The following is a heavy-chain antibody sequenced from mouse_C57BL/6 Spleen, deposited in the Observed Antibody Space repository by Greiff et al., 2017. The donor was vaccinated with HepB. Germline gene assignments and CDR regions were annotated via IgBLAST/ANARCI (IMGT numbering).Heavy chain of an antibody. J-gene: IGHJ4*01. Sequence: QVHVKQPGAELVKPGASVKMSCKASGYTFTSYWITWVKQRPGQGLEWIGDIYPGSGSTNYNEKFKSKATLTVDTSSSTAYMQLSSLTSEDSAVYYCARSLHSNYDDYYAMDYWGQGTSVTVSS. V-gene: IGHV1-55*01. CDR3: ARSLHSNYDDYYAMDY. D-gene: IGHD2-5*01. CDR1: GYTFTSYW. CDR2: IYPGSGST.